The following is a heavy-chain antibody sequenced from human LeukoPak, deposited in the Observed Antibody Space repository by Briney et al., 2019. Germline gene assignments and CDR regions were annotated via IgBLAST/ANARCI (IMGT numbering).Heavy chain of an antibody. J-gene: IGHJ6*03. CDR1: EFTFSSYA. D-gene: IGHD3-3*01. Sequence: GGSLRLSCEASEFTFSSYAMSWVRQSPGKGLEWVSGLSGSGERKYSADSVKGRFTISRDNAKNTVYLQMTSLRAEDTAIYYCAKEGGDLWSGHYYYYMDVWGKGTTVTVSS. CDR3: AKEGGDLWSGHYYYYMDV. V-gene: IGHV3-23*01. CDR2: LSGSGERK.